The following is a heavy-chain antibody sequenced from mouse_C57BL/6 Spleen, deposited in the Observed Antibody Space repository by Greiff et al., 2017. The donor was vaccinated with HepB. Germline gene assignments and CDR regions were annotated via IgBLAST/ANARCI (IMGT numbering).Heavy chain of an antibody. CDR3: ARVDYYGSSPAWFAY. D-gene: IGHD1-1*01. V-gene: IGHV3-6*01. J-gene: IGHJ3*01. Sequence: EVQLQQSGPGLVKPSQSLSLTCSVTGYSITSGYYWNWIRQFPGNKLEWMGYISYDGSNNYNPSLKNRISITRDTSKNQFFLKLNSVTTEDTATYYCARVDYYGSSPAWFAYWGQGTLVTVSA. CDR2: ISYDGSN. CDR1: GYSITSGYY.